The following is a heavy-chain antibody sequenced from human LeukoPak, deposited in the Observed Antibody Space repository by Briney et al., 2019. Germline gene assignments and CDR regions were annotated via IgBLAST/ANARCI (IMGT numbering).Heavy chain of an antibody. J-gene: IGHJ4*02. D-gene: IGHD4/OR15-4a*01. V-gene: IGHV3-72*01. Sequence: GGSLRLSCAASGFTFSDHYIDWVRQAPGKGLEWVALTRNKVNSYTTAYAASVTGRFTVSRDDSGNSVYLQMNSLKIEDTAVYYCARSMYGEGRRIIDFDYWGQGSLLTVSS. CDR2: TRNKVNSYTT. CDR3: ARSMYGEGRRIIDFDY. CDR1: GFTFSDHY.